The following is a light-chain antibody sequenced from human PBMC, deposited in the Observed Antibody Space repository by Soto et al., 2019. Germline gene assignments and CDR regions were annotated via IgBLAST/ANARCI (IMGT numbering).Light chain of an antibody. CDR3: QESYSTPCT. J-gene: IGKJ3*01. V-gene: IGKV1-39*01. Sequence: DIQMTHSPSSLSASVGDRVTITCRASQSISSYLNWYQQKPGKAPKLLIYAASSLQSGVPSRFSGSGSGTDFTLTISSLQPEDFATYYCQESYSTPCTFGPGTKVDI. CDR2: AAS. CDR1: QSISSY.